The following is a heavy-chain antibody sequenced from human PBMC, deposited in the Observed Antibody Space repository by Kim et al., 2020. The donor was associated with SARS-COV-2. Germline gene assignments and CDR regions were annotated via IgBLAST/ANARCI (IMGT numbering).Heavy chain of an antibody. V-gene: IGHV5-51*01. D-gene: IGHD5-12*01. CDR1: GYSFTSYW. CDR3: ARPSDPGGYSGYEMDV. CDR2: IYPGDSDT. J-gene: IGHJ6*02. Sequence: GESLKISCKGSGYSFTSYWIGWVRQMPGKGLEWMGIIYPGDSDTRYSPSFQGQVTISADKSISTAYLQWSSLKASDTAMYYCARPSDPGGYSGYEMDVWGQGTTVTVSS.